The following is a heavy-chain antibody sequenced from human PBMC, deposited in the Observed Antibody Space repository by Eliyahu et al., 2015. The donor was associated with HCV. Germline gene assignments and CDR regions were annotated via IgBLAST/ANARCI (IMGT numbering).Heavy chain of an antibody. CDR1: GFNLIXHX. J-gene: IGHJ4*02. CDR3: ARVSGGYCSGGSCYGGNFDY. CDR2: ITSSSHII. V-gene: IGHV3-48*04. Sequence: EVQLVESGGGLVQPGGSLRLSCAASGFNLIXHXFXWVRPAPGKGLEWVSYITSSSHIIYYTDSVKGRFTISRDNAKNSLYLQMNSLRAEDTAVYYCARVSGGYCSGGSCYGGNFDYWGQGTLVTVSA. D-gene: IGHD2-15*01.